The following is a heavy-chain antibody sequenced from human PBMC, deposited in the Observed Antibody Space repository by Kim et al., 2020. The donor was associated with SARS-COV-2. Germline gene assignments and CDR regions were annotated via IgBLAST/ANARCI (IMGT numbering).Heavy chain of an antibody. V-gene: IGHV1-69*13. D-gene: IGHD6-13*01. CDR2: IIPIFGTA. CDR1: GGTFSSYA. J-gene: IGHJ2*01. Sequence: SVKVSCKASGGTFSSYAISWVRQAPGQGLEWMGGIIPIFGTANYAQKFQGRVSITADESTSTAYMELSSLRSEDTALYYCERTRLGQQLVNWYFDLWGRGTLVTVSS. CDR3: ERTRLGQQLVNWYFDL.